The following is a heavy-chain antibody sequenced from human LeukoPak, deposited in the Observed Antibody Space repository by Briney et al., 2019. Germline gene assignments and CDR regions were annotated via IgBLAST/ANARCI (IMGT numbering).Heavy chain of an antibody. CDR3: AREDRYSSSWYYY. D-gene: IGHD6-13*01. Sequence: GGSLRLSCAASGFTFSSYWMSWVRQAPGKGLEGVANIKQDGSEKYYVDSVKGRFTISRDNAKNSLYLQMNSLRAEDTAVYYCAREDRYSSSWYYYWGQGTLVTVSS. CDR2: IKQDGSEK. CDR1: GFTFSSYW. J-gene: IGHJ4*02. V-gene: IGHV3-7*01.